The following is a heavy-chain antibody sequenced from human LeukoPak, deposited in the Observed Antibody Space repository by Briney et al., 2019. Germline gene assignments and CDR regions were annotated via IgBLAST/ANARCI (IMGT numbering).Heavy chain of an antibody. J-gene: IGHJ3*02. CDR2: ISGSGGST. Sequence: GGSLRLSCAASGFTFSSYAMSWVRQAPGKGLEWVSAISGSGGSTYYADSVKGRFTISRDNSKNTLYLQMNSLRAEDTAVYYCAKGHVLLWFGESTHDAFDIWGQGTMVTVSS. D-gene: IGHD3-10*01. V-gene: IGHV3-23*01. CDR3: AKGHVLLWFGESTHDAFDI. CDR1: GFTFSSYA.